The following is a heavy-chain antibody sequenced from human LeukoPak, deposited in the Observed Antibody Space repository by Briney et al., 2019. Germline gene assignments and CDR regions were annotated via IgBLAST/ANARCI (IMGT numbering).Heavy chain of an antibody. CDR1: GGSFSGYY. CDR2: TNDSGST. Sequence: SETLSLTCAVYGGSFSGYYWSSIRQPPGKGLEWIGETNDSGSTNYNPSLKSRVTISVDTSKNQFSLKLSSVTAADTAVYYCARRITMVRGIASAKDWFDPWGQGTLVTVSS. J-gene: IGHJ5*02. CDR3: ARRITMVRGIASAKDWFDP. V-gene: IGHV4-34*01. D-gene: IGHD3-10*01.